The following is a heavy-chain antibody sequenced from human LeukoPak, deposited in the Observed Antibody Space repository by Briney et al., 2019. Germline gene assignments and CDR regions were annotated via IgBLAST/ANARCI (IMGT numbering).Heavy chain of an antibody. V-gene: IGHV4-34*01. CDR3: ARDPAPFDY. Sequence: MPSETLSLTCAVYGGSFSGYYWSWIRQPPGKGLEWIGEINHSGSTNYNPSLKSRVTISVDTSKNQFSLKLSSVTAADTAVYYCARDPAPFDYWGQGTLVTVSS. CDR1: GGSFSGYY. D-gene: IGHD2-2*01. CDR2: INHSGST. J-gene: IGHJ4*02.